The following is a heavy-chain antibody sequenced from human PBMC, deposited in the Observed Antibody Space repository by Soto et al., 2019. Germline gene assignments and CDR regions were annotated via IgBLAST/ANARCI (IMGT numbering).Heavy chain of an antibody. D-gene: IGHD3-16*01. CDR2: ISSSSSYI. J-gene: IGHJ6*02. Sequence: AGSLRLSCAASGFTFSSYSMNWVRQAPGKGLEWVSSISSSSSYIYYADSVKGRFTISRDNAKNSLYLQMNSLRAEDTAVYYCARDGRRLRPTGLDVWGQGTTVTVSS. CDR3: ARDGRRLRPTGLDV. V-gene: IGHV3-21*01. CDR1: GFTFSSYS.